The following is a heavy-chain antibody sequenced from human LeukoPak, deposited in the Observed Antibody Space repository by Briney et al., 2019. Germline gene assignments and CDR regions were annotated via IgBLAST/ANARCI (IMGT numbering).Heavy chain of an antibody. V-gene: IGHV1-69*06. J-gene: IGHJ4*02. CDR3: ARDRRNYYGSGSYYNLDY. CDR2: IIPIFGTA. CDR1: GGTFSSYA. Sequence: ASVKVFCKASGGTFSSYAISWVRQAPGQGLEWMGGIIPIFGTANYAQKFQGRVTITADKSTSTAYMELSSLRSEDTAVYYCARDRRNYYGSGSYYNLDYWGQGTLVTVSS. D-gene: IGHD3-10*01.